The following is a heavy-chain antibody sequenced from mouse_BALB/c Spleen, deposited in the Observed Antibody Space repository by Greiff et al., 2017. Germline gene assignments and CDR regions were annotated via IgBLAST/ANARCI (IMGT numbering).Heavy chain of an antibody. Sequence: QVQLQQSGAELARPGASVKMSCKASGYTFTSYTMHWVKQRPGQGLEWIGYINPSSGYTNYNQKFKDKATLTADKSSSTAYMQLSSLTSEDSAVYYCAKDGSRAMDYWGQGTSVTVSS. CDR3: AKDGSRAMDY. V-gene: IGHV1-4*01. J-gene: IGHJ4*01. CDR2: INPSSGYT. CDR1: GYTFTSYT. D-gene: IGHD2-3*01.